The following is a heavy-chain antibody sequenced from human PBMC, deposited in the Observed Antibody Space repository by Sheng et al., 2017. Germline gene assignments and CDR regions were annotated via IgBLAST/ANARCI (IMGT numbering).Heavy chain of an antibody. Sequence: QLVQSGAEVKKPGASVRVSCKASGYTFTGYYMHWVRQAPGQGLEWMGWINPNSGDTNYARDFQGRVTMTRDTSINTAYMELSSLRSDDTAVYYCARRFNEHPLDYWGQGTLVTVSS. CDR3: ARRFNEHPLDY. J-gene: IGHJ4*02. D-gene: IGHD3-10*01. CDR1: GYTFTGYY. CDR2: INPNSGDT. V-gene: IGHV1-2*02.